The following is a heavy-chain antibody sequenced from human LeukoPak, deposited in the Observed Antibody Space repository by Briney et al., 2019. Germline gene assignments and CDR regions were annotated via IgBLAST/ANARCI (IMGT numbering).Heavy chain of an antibody. J-gene: IGHJ2*01. D-gene: IGHD1-26*01. V-gene: IGHV4-59*08. Sequence: SETLSLTCTVSGGSISPYYWSWIRQPPGKGLEWIGSIYYSGSTNYNPSLKSRVTMSVDTSKNQFSLKLSSVTAADTAVYYCVRVGATTSWYFDLWGRGTLVTVSS. CDR2: IYYSGST. CDR1: GGSISPYY. CDR3: VRVGATTSWYFDL.